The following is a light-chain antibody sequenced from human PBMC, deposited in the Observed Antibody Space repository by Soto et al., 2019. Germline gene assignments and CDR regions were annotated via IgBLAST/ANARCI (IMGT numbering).Light chain of an antibody. J-gene: IGKJ1*01. CDR1: QTISSW. CDR2: DVS. V-gene: IGKV1-5*01. Sequence: DIQMTQSPATLSASVGDRVTITCRASQTISSWLAWYQQKPAKAPKLLIYDVSSLESGVPSRFSGSGSGTEFTLTISSLQPDDSATYYCQQYSTFWTFGQGTKVDIK. CDR3: QQYSTFWT.